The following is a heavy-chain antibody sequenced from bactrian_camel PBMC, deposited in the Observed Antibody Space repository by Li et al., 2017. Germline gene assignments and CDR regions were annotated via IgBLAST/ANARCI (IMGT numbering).Heavy chain of an antibody. V-gene: IGHV3S63*01. CDR2: ACTAEGRT. Sequence: VQLVESGGGSVHDGGSMTLSCVGATYSCMGWFRRAPGKEREGVAAACTAEGRTWYADSVKGRFTISRDSAKNTVYLQMNNLQPEDTTTYYCAEGRGSRGEHCYSLNYWGQGTQVTVS. CDR3: AEGRGSRGEHCYSLNY. J-gene: IGHJ4*01. D-gene: IGHD6*01. CDR1: TYSC.